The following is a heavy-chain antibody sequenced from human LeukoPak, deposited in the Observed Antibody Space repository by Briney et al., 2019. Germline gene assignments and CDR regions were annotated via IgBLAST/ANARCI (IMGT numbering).Heavy chain of an antibody. V-gene: IGHV4-59*01. J-gene: IGHJ4*02. Sequence: KTSETLSLTCTVSGGSISSYYWSWIRQPPGKGLEWIGYIYYSGSTNYNPSLKSRVTISVDTSKNQFSLKLSSVTAADTAVYYCARGPTVPIAVAGNFDYWGQGTLVTVSP. D-gene: IGHD6-19*01. CDR3: ARGPTVPIAVAGNFDY. CDR2: IYYSGST. CDR1: GGSISSYY.